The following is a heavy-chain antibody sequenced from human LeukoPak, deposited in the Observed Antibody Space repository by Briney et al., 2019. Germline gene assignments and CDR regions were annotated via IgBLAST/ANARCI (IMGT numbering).Heavy chain of an antibody. CDR3: ARGGYGVNDRYMDA. CDR2: INSNGRST. D-gene: IGHD4-23*01. J-gene: IGHJ6*03. CDR1: GFTFSSYW. V-gene: IGHV3-74*01. Sequence: PGGSLRLSCAASGFTFSSYWMYWVRQVPGKGLVWVSRINSNGRSTNYADSVKGRFTISRDNAKNTLYLQMNSLRAEDTAVYYCARGGYGVNDRYMDAWGKGTTVTVSS.